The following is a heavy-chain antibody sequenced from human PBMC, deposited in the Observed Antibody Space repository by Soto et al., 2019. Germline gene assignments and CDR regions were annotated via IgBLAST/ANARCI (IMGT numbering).Heavy chain of an antibody. J-gene: IGHJ6*02. D-gene: IGHD5-18*01. CDR1: GFTFSSYA. CDR3: AKGNGYSYPRYYYGMDV. Sequence: GGSLRLSCAASGFTFSSYAMSWVRQAPGKGLEWVSAISGSGGSTYYADSVKGRFTISRDNSKNTLYLQMNSLRAEDTAVYYCAKGNGYSYPRYYYGMDVWGQGTTVTVSS. CDR2: ISGSGGST. V-gene: IGHV3-23*01.